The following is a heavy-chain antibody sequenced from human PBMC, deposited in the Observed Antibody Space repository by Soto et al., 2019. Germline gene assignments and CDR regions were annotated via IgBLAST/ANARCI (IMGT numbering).Heavy chain of an antibody. V-gene: IGHV3-23*01. CDR3: AKDSTWVSGSDSRGDFDY. CDR2: ISASGDST. Sequence: EVQLLESGGGLVQPGGSLRLSYAASGFTFGRYAMSWVRQAPGKGLEWVSTISASGDSTYYADSVKGRFTISRDSFKNTLYLQMNSLRAEDTAEYYCAKDSTWVSGSDSRGDFDYWGQGTLVTVSS. D-gene: IGHD1-26*01. J-gene: IGHJ4*02. CDR1: GFTFGRYA.